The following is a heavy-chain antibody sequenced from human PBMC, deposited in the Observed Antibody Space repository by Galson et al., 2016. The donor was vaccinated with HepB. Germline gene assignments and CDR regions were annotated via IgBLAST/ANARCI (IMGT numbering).Heavy chain of an antibody. V-gene: IGHV4-4*01. CDR2: VHPARGT. J-gene: IGHJ4*02. CDR1: GASINNGAW. D-gene: IGHD2-8*01. CDR3: AKNGAYCSDY. Sequence: ETLSLTCGVSGASINNGAWWSWVRQAPGQGLEWIGEVHPARGTNYNPSLKSRVTLPVDQSKNQFSLQLRSVTDADTAVYFCAKNGAYCSDYWGQGTLVTVSS.